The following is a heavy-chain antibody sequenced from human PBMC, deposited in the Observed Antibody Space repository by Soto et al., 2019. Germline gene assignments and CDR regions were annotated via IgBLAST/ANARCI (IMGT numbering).Heavy chain of an antibody. CDR3: ARDQLPNSYYYDGSGYYFRTFDY. CDR2: ISVYNGNT. D-gene: IGHD3-22*01. J-gene: IGHJ4*02. V-gene: IGHV1-18*01. Sequence: QVQLVQSGVEVKKPGASVKVSCKASGYTFTNYGISWLRQAPGQGPEWMGWISVYNGNTNYAQKHRGRVTINTYTSPNTAYMEQRSLSYDDTAVYYCARDQLPNSYYYDGSGYYFRTFDYWGQGTLVTVSS. CDR1: GYTFTNYG.